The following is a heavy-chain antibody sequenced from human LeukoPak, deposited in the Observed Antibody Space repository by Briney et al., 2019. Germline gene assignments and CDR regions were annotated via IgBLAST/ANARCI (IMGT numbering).Heavy chain of an antibody. J-gene: IGHJ6*03. CDR1: DGSISSSTYY. Sequence: SETLSLTCTVSDGSISSSTYYWAWIRQPPGKGLEWIGSIYYGVTTYYNPSLKSRVTISVDTSKNQFSLKLSSVTAADTAVYYCARELVRESPTLGYYYYYMDVWGKGTTVTVSS. V-gene: IGHV4-39*07. CDR3: ARELVRESPTLGYYYYYMDV. CDR2: IYYGVTT. D-gene: IGHD4-23*01.